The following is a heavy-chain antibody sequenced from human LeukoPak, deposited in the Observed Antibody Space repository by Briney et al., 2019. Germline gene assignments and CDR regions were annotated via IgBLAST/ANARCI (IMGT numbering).Heavy chain of an antibody. CDR2: INPNSGDI. CDR1: GYTFTGHY. CDR3: ARDMWELPSDYYYDY. D-gene: IGHD1-26*01. Sequence: GASPKVSCKASGYTFTGHYLNWLRQAPGQGLEWMGRINPNSGDIKYADKFQGRVIMTRDTSTSTAYMELNGLTSDDTASYYCARDMWELPSDYYYDYWGQGSLVTVSS. V-gene: IGHV1-2*06. J-gene: IGHJ4*02.